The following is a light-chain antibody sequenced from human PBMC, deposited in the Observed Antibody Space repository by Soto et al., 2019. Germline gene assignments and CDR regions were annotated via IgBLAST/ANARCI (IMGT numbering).Light chain of an antibody. CDR3: CSYAGSTTLYV. CDR2: EVS. V-gene: IGLV2-23*02. CDR1: SSDVGSYSL. Sequence: QSALTQPASVSGSPGQSITISCTGTSSDVGSYSLVSWYQQHPGKAPKLMIYEVSKRPSGVSNRFSASKSGNTASLTISGLQAEDEADYYCCSYAGSTTLYVFGSGTKVHRP. J-gene: IGLJ1*01.